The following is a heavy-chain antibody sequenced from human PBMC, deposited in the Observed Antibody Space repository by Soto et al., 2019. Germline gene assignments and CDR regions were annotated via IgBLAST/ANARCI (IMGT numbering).Heavy chain of an antibody. D-gene: IGHD7-27*01. V-gene: IGHV5-51*01. J-gene: IGHJ4*02. CDR1: GYSFTSYW. CDR2: IYPGDSDT. CDR3: ARPQAHWAGGRFDN. Sequence: GESLKISCKGSGYSFTSYWIGWVRQMPGEGLEWMGIIYPGDSDTRYSPSFEGQVTISADKSISTAYLQWSSLKASDTAIYYCARPQAHWAGGRFDNWGQGTLVTVSS.